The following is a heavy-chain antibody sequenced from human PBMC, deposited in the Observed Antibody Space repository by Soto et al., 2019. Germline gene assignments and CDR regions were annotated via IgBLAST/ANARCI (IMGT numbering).Heavy chain of an antibody. CDR2: IHHSGST. V-gene: IGHV4-34*01. CDR3: ARGVDSWSGYLF. J-gene: IGHJ4*02. Sequence: SETLSLTCALYGGSFDVYYWSWIRQSPGKGLEWIGEIHHSGSTKYNPSLKSRVSLSVDTSTKQFSLKMTSMTAADRGVYYCARGVDSWSGYLFWGQGTPVTVSS. D-gene: IGHD3-3*01. CDR1: GGSFDVYY.